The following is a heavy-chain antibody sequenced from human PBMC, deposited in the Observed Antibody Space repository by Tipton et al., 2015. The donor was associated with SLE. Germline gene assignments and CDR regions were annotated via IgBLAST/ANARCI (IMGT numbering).Heavy chain of an antibody. Sequence: TLSLTCSVSGVSISGTNYHWGWVRQPPGKGLEWIGGLFYGGYSYSNPSLKSRVTMSVDTSQNQFSLTLSSVTAADTAVYYCARSMLTTKRVFDYWGQGTLVTVSS. CDR2: LFYGGYS. CDR3: ARSMLTTKRVFDY. V-gene: IGHV4-39*07. D-gene: IGHD3-16*01. J-gene: IGHJ4*02. CDR1: GVSISGTNYH.